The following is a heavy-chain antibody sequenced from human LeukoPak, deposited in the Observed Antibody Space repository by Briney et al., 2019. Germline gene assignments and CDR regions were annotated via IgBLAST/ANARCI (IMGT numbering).Heavy chain of an antibody. V-gene: IGHV4-59*01. CDR2: IYATGST. J-gene: IGHJ4*02. D-gene: IGHD3-3*01. CDR3: ARDRNDFWSGYAYY. Sequence: SETLSLTCTVSGGSISSFYWSWIRQPPGKRLEWIGYIYATGSTNYNPSLRSRVTISVDTSKNQFSLKLTSVTAADTAVYYCARDRNDFWSGYAYYWGQGTLVTVSS. CDR1: GGSISSFY.